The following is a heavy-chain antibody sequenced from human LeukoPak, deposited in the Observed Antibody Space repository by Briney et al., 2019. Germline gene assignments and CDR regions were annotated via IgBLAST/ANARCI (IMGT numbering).Heavy chain of an antibody. V-gene: IGHV3-48*01. Sequence: GGSLRLSCAASGFTFSSYSMNWVRQATGKELEWVSYISSSSSTIYYADSVKGRFTISRDNAKNSLYLQMNSLRAEDTAVYYCARFGSGSYLGGGYWGQGTLVTVSS. CDR2: ISSSSSTI. D-gene: IGHD1-26*01. J-gene: IGHJ4*02. CDR1: GFTFSSYS. CDR3: ARFGSGSYLGGGY.